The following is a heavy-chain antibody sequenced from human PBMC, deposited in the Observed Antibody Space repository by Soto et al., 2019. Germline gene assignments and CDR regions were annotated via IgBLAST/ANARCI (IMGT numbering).Heavy chain of an antibody. CDR3: AHSSFYYHSSGYSYDH. CDR1: GLSLSTSGVG. J-gene: IGHJ4*02. D-gene: IGHD3-22*01. CDR2: IYWDDDK. V-gene: IGHV2-5*02. Sequence: QITLKESGPTLVKPTETLTLTCSFSGLSLSTSGVGVAWIRQPPGKALEWLALIYWDDDKRYRPSLKSRLTITQDTSKNQVVLTMTNMDPVDTATYYCAHSSFYYHSSGYSYDHWGQGTLVTVSS.